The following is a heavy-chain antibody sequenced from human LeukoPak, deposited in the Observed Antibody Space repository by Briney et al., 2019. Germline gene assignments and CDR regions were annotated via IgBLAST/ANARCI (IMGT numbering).Heavy chain of an antibody. V-gene: IGHV3-11*06. D-gene: IGHD2-15*01. Sequence: GGSLRLSCAASGFTLSDYYMSWIRQAPGKGLEWVSYISSSSSYTNYADSVKGRFTISRDNAKNSLYPQMNSLRAEDTAVYYCARDRVCSGGSCYSGFDYWGQGTLVTVSS. J-gene: IGHJ4*02. CDR1: GFTLSDYY. CDR3: ARDRVCSGGSCYSGFDY. CDR2: ISSSSSYT.